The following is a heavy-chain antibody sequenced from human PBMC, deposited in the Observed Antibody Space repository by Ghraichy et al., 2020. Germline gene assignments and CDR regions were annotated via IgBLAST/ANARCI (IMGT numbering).Heavy chain of an antibody. CDR3: ARRRDTPRGMDV. D-gene: IGHD5-18*01. CDR1: GFIVSNYD. V-gene: IGHV3-53*04. Sequence: GSLNISCAPSGFIVSNYDITWVRQAPGKGLEWVSLIYSGGNTYYADSVKGRFTISRQNSKNTLYLQMNSLRPEDTAVYYCARRRDTPRGMDVWGQGTTVTVSS. CDR2: IYSGGNT. J-gene: IGHJ6*02.